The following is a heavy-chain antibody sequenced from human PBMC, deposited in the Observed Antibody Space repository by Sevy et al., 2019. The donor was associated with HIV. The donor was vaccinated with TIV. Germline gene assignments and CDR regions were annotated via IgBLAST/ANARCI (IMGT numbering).Heavy chain of an antibody. J-gene: IGHJ6*02. CDR3: ARDWLPADLYGMDV. V-gene: IGHV3-21*01. CDR2: ITASANYI. D-gene: IGHD2-2*01. CDR1: GFTFSSYN. Sequence: GGSLRLSCAASGFTFSSYNMNWVRQAPGKGLEWVSSITASANYIYYAYSVKGRFTISRDNAKKSLYLQMNSLRAEDTAVYYCARDWLPADLYGMDVWGQGTTVTVSS.